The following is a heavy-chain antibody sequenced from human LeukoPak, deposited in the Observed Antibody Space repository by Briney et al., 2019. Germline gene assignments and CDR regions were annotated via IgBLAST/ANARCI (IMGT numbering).Heavy chain of an antibody. J-gene: IGHJ4*02. CDR1: GGTFSSYA. D-gene: IGHD2-2*01. CDR3: ASSGRYCSSTSCHDY. Sequence: SVKVSCKASGGTFSSYAISWVRQAPGQGLEWMGGIIPIFGTANYAQKLQGRVTITADESTSTAYMELSSLRSEDTAVYYCASSGRYCSSTSCHDYWGQGTLVTVSS. V-gene: IGHV1-69*13. CDR2: IIPIFGTA.